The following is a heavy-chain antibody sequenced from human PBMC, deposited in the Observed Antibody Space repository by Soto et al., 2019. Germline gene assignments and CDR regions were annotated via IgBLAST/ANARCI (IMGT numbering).Heavy chain of an antibody. Sequence: SVKVSCKASGGTFSSYAISWVRQAPGQGLEWMGGIIPIFGTANYAQKFQGRVTITADKSTSTAYMELSSLRSEDTAVYYCARWREYCSGGSCYPVPDYWGQGTLVTVSS. D-gene: IGHD2-15*01. CDR1: GGTFSSYA. CDR2: IIPIFGTA. CDR3: ARWREYCSGGSCYPVPDY. V-gene: IGHV1-69*06. J-gene: IGHJ4*02.